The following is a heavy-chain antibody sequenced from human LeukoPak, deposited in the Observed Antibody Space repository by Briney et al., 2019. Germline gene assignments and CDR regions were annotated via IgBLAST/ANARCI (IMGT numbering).Heavy chain of an antibody. V-gene: IGHV3-49*04. CDR3: TRGKLQEQQERRCYYYGMDV. Sequence: GGSLRLSCTTSGFSFGDYALNWVRQAPGKGLEWVGFIRSKAYGGTTEYAAAVKGRFTISRDDSKSIAYLQMNSLKTEDTAVYYCTRGKLQEQQERRCYYYGMDVWGQGTTVTVSS. CDR1: GFSFGDYA. J-gene: IGHJ6*02. CDR2: IRSKAYGGTT. D-gene: IGHD1-1*01.